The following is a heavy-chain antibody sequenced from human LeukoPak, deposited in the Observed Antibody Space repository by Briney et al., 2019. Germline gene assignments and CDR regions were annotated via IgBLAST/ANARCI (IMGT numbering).Heavy chain of an antibody. CDR1: GFTFSDAW. CDR2: IKSKTDGGTT. V-gene: IGHV3-15*01. D-gene: IGHD3-22*01. Sequence: GGSLRLSCAASGFTFSDAWMSWVRQAPGKGLEWVGRIKSKTDGGTTDYAAPVKGRFTISRDDSKNTLYLQMNSLKTEDTAVNYCTTGTYDPDAFDIWGQGTMVTVSS. CDR3: TTGTYDPDAFDI. J-gene: IGHJ3*02.